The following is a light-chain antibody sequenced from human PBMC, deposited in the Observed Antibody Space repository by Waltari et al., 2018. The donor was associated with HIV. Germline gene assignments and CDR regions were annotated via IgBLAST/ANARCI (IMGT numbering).Light chain of an antibody. J-gene: IGLJ1*01. CDR1: SSDVGGSNY. CDR3: CSYAGSYTFGV. V-gene: IGLV2-11*01. CDR2: DVS. Sequence: QSALTQPRSVSGSPGQSVPISCPGTSSDVGGSNYVPWYQQHPGKAPKLMIYDVSKRPSGVPDRFSGSKSGNTASLTISGLQAEDEADYYCCSYAGSYTFGVFGTGTKVTVL.